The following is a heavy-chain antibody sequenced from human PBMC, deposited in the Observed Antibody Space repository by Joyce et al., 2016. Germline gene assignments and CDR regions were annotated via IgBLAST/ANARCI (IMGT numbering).Heavy chain of an antibody. J-gene: IGHJ4*02. V-gene: IGHV3-30*18. D-gene: IGHD2-21*01. CDR1: GFTFSSYG. Sequence: QVQLVESGGGVVQPGRSLRLSCAASGFTFSSYGMHWVRQAAGKGLEWVAVIAYDGSNKYYADAVKGRFTISRDNSKNTLYLQMNSLRAEDTAVYYCAKDCGGGDCYWGQGTLVTVSS. CDR2: IAYDGSNK. CDR3: AKDCGGGDCY.